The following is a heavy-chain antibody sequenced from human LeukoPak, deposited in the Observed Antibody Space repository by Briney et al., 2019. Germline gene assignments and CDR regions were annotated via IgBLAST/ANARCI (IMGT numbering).Heavy chain of an antibody. CDR3: AREPYYDFWSGYYSHRGDWFDP. Sequence: PSETLSLTCTVSGGSISSYYWSWIRQPAGKGLEWIGRIYTSGSTNYNTSLKSRVTMSVDTSKNQFSLKLSSVTAADTAVYYCAREPYYDFWSGYYSHRGDWFDPWGQGTLVTVSS. J-gene: IGHJ5*02. CDR2: IYTSGST. D-gene: IGHD3-3*01. CDR1: GGSISSYY. V-gene: IGHV4-4*07.